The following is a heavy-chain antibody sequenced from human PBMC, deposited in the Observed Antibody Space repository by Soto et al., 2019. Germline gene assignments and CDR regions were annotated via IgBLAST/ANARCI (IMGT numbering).Heavy chain of an antibody. CDR3: ARESPPPYYYDSSGPLDY. D-gene: IGHD3-22*01. Sequence: ASMKVSCQGSCFTLSRHGFSRVRQAPGQRPEWMGWISAYNGKTKYTQKLQGRLTMTTDTSTSTAYMELRSLRSNDTAVYYCARESPPPYYYDSSGPLDYWGQGTLVTVSS. CDR2: ISAYNGKT. V-gene: IGHV1-18*01. J-gene: IGHJ4*02. CDR1: CFTLSRHG.